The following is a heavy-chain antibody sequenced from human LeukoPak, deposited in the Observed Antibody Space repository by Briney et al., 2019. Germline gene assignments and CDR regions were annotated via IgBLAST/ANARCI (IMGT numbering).Heavy chain of an antibody. J-gene: IGHJ4*02. CDR2: IYHSGST. CDR1: GYSISSGYY. D-gene: IGHD4-17*01. Sequence: PSETLSLTCAVSGYSISSGYYWGWIRQPPGKGLEWIGSIYHSGSTYYNPSLKSRVTISVDTSKNQFSLKLSSVTAADTAVYYCARSMTTVTTRRYYFDYWGQGTLVTVSS. V-gene: IGHV4-38-2*01. CDR3: ARSMTTVTTRRYYFDY.